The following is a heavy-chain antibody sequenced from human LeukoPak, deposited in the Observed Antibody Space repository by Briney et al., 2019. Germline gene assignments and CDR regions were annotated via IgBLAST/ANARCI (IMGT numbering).Heavy chain of an antibody. CDR2: IVVGSGNT. V-gene: IGHV1-58*01. D-gene: IGHD3-10*01. Sequence: TSVKVSCKASGFTFTSSAVQWVRQARGQHLEWIGWIVVGSGNTNYAQKFQERVTITRDMSTSTAYMELSSLRSEDTAVYYCAAVPHYMVRGVIRNDYWGQGTLVTVSS. J-gene: IGHJ4*02. CDR3: AAVPHYMVRGVIRNDY. CDR1: GFTFTSSA.